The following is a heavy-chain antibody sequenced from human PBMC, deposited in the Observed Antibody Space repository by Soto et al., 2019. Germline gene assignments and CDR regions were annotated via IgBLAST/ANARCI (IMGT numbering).Heavy chain of an antibody. D-gene: IGHD5-12*01. CDR1: GFTFSSYA. J-gene: IGHJ6*02. CDR3: ADVVATDGRGYYYYYGMDV. Sequence: GGSLRLSCAASGFTFSSYAMSWVRQAPGKGLEWVSAISGSGGSTYYADSVKGRFTISRDNSKNTLYLQMNSLRAEDAAVYYCADVVATDGRGYYYYYGMDVWGQGTTVTVSS. V-gene: IGHV3-23*01. CDR2: ISGSGGST.